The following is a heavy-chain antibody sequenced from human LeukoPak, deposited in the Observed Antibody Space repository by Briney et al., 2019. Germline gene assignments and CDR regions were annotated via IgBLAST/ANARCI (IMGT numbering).Heavy chain of an antibody. J-gene: IGHJ3*02. V-gene: IGHV3-74*01. CDR3: ARVQGHPPNGLDI. D-gene: IGHD2-8*01. Sequence: GGSLRLSCAASGFTYSSYWMHWVRQAPGKGLVWVSRINSDGSSTSYADAVKGRFTISRDNAKNTAYLQMNSLRAEDTAVYYCARVQGHPPNGLDIWGQGTMVTVSS. CDR2: INSDGSST. CDR1: GFTYSSYW.